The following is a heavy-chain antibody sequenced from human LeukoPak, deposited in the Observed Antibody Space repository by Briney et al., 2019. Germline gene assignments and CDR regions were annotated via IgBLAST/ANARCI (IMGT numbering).Heavy chain of an antibody. Sequence: PGGSLRLSCAASGFSFDDCAMHWVRQAPGKGLEWVSLISGDGGSPYYADSVMGRFTIPRDNSKNSLYLQMNSLRTEDTALSYCATDGTSVRYYYESSGYSDYWGQGTMVTVSS. D-gene: IGHD3-22*01. J-gene: IGHJ4*02. CDR3: ATDGTSVRYYYESSGYSDY. CDR2: ISGDGGSP. V-gene: IGHV3-43*02. CDR1: GFSFDDCA.